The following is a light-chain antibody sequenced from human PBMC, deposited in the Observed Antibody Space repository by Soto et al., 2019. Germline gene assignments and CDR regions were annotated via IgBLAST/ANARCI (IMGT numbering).Light chain of an antibody. J-gene: IGKJ1*01. CDR3: QQYGSAPT. V-gene: IGKV3-20*01. CDR1: QSVSSSY. CDR2: GAS. Sequence: EIVFTQSPGTLSLSPGERATPPCRASQSVSSSYLAWYQQKPGQAPRLLIYGASSRATGIPDRFSGSGSGTDFTLTISRVELEDFAVYYCQQYGSAPTFGQGTKVEIK.